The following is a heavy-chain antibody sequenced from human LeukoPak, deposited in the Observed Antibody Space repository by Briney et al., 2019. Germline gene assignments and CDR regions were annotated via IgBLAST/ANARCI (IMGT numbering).Heavy chain of an antibody. V-gene: IGHV3-43*02. Sequence: GGSLRLSCAGSGFSFDDYVMFWVRQSPGQGLQWVSFISGDGRDTYYADSVRGRFTVSRDNSKNSMCLQMHSLKREDSALYYCAKDAGGRSHYDFWSGYFTTWGQGTLVTVSS. CDR1: GFSFDDYV. J-gene: IGHJ5*02. CDR3: AKDAGGRSHYDFWSGYFTT. D-gene: IGHD3-3*01. CDR2: ISGDGRDT.